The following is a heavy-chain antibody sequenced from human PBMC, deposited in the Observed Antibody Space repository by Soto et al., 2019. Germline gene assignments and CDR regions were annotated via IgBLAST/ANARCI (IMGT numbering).Heavy chain of an antibody. D-gene: IGHD6-13*01. J-gene: IGHJ4*02. CDR2: HYSGGST. Sequence: GRSLRLSCAICGFSVSSNYLSWVRHAPGKGLEWVSVHYSGGSTYYADSVQGRFTISRDKSKNTLYLQMDSLRADDTAVYYCAKPRHASSWTHHLFDYGGLGTLDTVSS. CDR1: GFSVSSNY. CDR3: AKPRHASSWTHHLFDY. V-gene: IGHV3-53*01.